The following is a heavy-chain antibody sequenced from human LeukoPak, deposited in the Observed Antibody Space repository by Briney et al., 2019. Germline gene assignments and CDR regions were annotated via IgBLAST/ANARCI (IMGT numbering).Heavy chain of an antibody. J-gene: IGHJ6*02. CDR3: ARNLLELPYYYYYYGMDV. Sequence: SETLSLTCTVSGGSFRSSSYYWGWIRQTPGKGLEWIGCIYYSGSTYYNPSLKSRVTISVDTSKNQFSLKLSSVTAADTAVYYCARNLLELPYYYYYYGMDVWGQGTTVTVSS. V-gene: IGHV4-39*07. CDR1: GGSFRSSSYY. CDR2: IYYSGST. D-gene: IGHD1-7*01.